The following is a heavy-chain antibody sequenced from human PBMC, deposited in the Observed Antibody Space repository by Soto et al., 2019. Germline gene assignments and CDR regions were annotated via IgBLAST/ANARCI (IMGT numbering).Heavy chain of an antibody. CDR2: INHSGST. Sequence: SETLSLTCAVYGGSFSGYYWSWIRQPPGKGLEWIGEINHSGSTNYNPSLKSRVTISVDTSKNQFSLKLSSVTAADTAVYYCARRLTFWSGYGKDYYYYMDVWGKGTTVTVSS. CDR1: GGSFSGYY. CDR3: ARRLTFWSGYGKDYYYYMDV. V-gene: IGHV4-34*01. J-gene: IGHJ6*03. D-gene: IGHD3-3*01.